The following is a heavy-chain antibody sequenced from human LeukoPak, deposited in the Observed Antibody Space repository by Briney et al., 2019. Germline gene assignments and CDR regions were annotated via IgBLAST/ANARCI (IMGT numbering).Heavy chain of an antibody. D-gene: IGHD2-15*01. CDR2: ISYDGSNK. CDR1: GFTFSSYA. J-gene: IGHJ6*02. Sequence: PGGSLRLSCAASGFTFSSYAMHWVRQAPGKGLEWVAVISYDGSNKYYADSVKGRFTISRDNPKNTLYLQMNSLRAEDTAVYYCAREQVSAYYGMDVWGQGTTVTVSS. CDR3: AREQVSAYYGMDV. V-gene: IGHV3-30-3*01.